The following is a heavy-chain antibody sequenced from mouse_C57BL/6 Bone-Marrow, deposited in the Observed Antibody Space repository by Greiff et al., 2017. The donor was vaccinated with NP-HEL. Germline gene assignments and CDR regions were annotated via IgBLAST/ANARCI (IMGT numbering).Heavy chain of an antibody. CDR2: INPNNGGT. CDR1: GYTFTDYY. J-gene: IGHJ2*01. D-gene: IGHD1-1*01. V-gene: IGHV1-26*01. CDR3: AKGGSTTVVPYYFDY. Sequence: EVQLQQSGPELVKPGASVKISCKASGYTFTDYYMNWVKQSHGKSLEWIGDINPNNGGTSYNQKFKGKATLTVDKSSSTAYMELRSLTSEDSAVYYCAKGGSTTVVPYYFDYWGQGTTLTVSS.